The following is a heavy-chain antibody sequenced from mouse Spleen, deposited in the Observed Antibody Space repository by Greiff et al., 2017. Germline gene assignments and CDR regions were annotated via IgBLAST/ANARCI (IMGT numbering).Heavy chain of an antibody. Sequence: EVKLVESEGGLVQPGSSMKLSCTASGFTFSDYYMAWVRQVPEKGLEWVANINYDGSSTYYLDSLKSRFIISRDNAKNILYLQMSSLKSEDTATYYCARDPYGKGAYWGQGTLVTVSA. V-gene: IGHV5-16*01. CDR2: INYDGSST. CDR1: GFTFSDYY. D-gene: IGHD2-1*01. CDR3: ARDPYGKGAY. J-gene: IGHJ3*01.